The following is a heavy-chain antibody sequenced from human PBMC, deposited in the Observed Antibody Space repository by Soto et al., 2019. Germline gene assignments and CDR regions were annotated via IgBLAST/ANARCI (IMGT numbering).Heavy chain of an antibody. V-gene: IGHV3-66*01. CDR1: GFTVSSNY. CDR3: ASSTEGTGDFDY. Sequence: EVQLVESGGGLVQPGGSLRLSCAASGFTVSSNYMSWVRQAPGKGLEWVSVIYSGGSTYYADSVKGRFTISRDNSKNTLYLQMNSLRAEDTAVFYCASSTEGTGDFDYWGQGTLVTVSS. J-gene: IGHJ4*02. CDR2: IYSGGST. D-gene: IGHD3-10*01.